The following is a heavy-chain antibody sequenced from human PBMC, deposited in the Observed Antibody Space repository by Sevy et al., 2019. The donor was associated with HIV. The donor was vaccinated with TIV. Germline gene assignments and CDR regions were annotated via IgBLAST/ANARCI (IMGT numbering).Heavy chain of an antibody. V-gene: IGHV4-39*01. Sequence: SETLSLTCTVSGGSISSSSYYWGWIRQPPGKGLEWIGSIYYSGSTYYNPSLKSRVTISVDTSKNQFSLKLSSVTAADTAVYYCARLISDIVVVVAVTPPYYFDYWGQGTLVTVSS. CDR1: GGSISSSSYY. J-gene: IGHJ4*02. CDR3: ARLISDIVVVVAVTPPYYFDY. D-gene: IGHD2-15*01. CDR2: IYYSGST.